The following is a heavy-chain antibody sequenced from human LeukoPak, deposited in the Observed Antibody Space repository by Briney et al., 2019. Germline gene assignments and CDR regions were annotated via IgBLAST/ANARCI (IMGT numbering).Heavy chain of an antibody. D-gene: IGHD2-15*01. V-gene: IGHV1-69*01. CDR3: AFYLGYCSGGSCYHHFDY. Sequence: SVKVSCKASGDTFRSNAISWVRQAPGPGLEGMGGIIPIFGTPNYAQKFQGRVTITADESTSTAYMELSSLRSEDTAVYFCAFYLGYCSGGSCYHHFDYWGQGTLVTVSS. CDR2: IIPIFGTP. CDR1: GDTFRSNA. J-gene: IGHJ4*02.